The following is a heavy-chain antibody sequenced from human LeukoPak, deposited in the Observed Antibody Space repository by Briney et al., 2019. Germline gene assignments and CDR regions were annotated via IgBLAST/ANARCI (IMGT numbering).Heavy chain of an antibody. CDR1: GFTFSSYA. J-gene: IGHJ3*02. CDR2: ISYDGSNK. D-gene: IGHD5-12*01. CDR3: AREGRWPRAFDI. V-gene: IGHV3-30-3*01. Sequence: GGSLRPSCAASGFTFSSYAMHWVRQAPGKGLEWVAVISYDGSNKYYADSVKGRFTISRDNSKNTLYLQMNSLRAEDTAVYYCAREGRWPRAFDIWGQGTMVTVSS.